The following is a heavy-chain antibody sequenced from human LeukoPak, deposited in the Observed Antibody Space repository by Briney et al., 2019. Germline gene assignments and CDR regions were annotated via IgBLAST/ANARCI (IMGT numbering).Heavy chain of an antibody. CDR3: ARAFSIRLPGGQPFDY. Sequence: ASVKVSCKASGGTFSSYAISWVRQAPGQGLEWMGGIIPIFGTANYAQKFQGRVTITTDESTSTAYMERSSLRSEDTAVYYCARAFSIRLPGGQPFDYWGQGTLVTVSS. D-gene: IGHD1-14*01. CDR2: IIPIFGTA. J-gene: IGHJ4*02. CDR1: GGTFSSYA. V-gene: IGHV1-69*05.